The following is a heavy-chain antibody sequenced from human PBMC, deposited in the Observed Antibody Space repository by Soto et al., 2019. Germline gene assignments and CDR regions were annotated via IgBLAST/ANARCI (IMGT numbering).Heavy chain of an antibody. CDR3: ARAKNFGSGELDY. Sequence: QVQLVQSGAEVKKPGASVKVSCKASGYTFTGHYILWVRQAPGQGLEWMGWVNPISGGTIYAQKFLGWVTMTRDTSNSTAYLELRSLTSDATAVYYCARAKNFGSGELDYWGQGTLVTVSS. CDR2: VNPISGGT. CDR1: GYTFTGHY. D-gene: IGHD3-10*01. V-gene: IGHV1-2*04. J-gene: IGHJ4*02.